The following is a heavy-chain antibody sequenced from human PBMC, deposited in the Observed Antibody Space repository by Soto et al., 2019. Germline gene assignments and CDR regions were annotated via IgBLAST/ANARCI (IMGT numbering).Heavy chain of an antibody. Sequence: GWSLRLSCAASVFTFSNSWMHWVRQVSGKGLEWVSRINADGTSTSYADSVKGRFTISRDNAKNTLYLHVNSLRAEDTAVYYCVKVLARGVGVPRFYFDSWGQGALVTVSS. CDR2: INADGTST. J-gene: IGHJ4*02. CDR3: VKVLARGVGVPRFYFDS. V-gene: IGHV3-74*01. D-gene: IGHD2-2*01. CDR1: VFTFSNSW.